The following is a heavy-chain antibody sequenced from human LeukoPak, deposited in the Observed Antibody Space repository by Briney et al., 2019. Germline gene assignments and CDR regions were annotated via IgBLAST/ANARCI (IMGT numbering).Heavy chain of an antibody. Sequence: PSETLSLTCTVSGGSISSSSYYWGWIRQPPGKGLEWIGSIYYSGSTYYNPSIKSRVTISVDTSKNQFSLKLSSVTAADTAVYYCARMFLRRGSGSWGYYYYYMDVWGKGTTVTISS. D-gene: IGHD3-10*01. V-gene: IGHV4-39*07. CDR1: GGSISSSSYY. J-gene: IGHJ6*03. CDR2: IYYSGST. CDR3: ARMFLRRGSGSWGYYYYYMDV.